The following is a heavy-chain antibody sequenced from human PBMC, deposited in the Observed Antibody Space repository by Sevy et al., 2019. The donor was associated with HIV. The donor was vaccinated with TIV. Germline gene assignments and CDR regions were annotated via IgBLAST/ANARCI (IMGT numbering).Heavy chain of an antibody. V-gene: IGHV3-23*01. CDR1: GFTFSTYA. CDR3: AKGYCSGGTCPRDYYYYGMDV. Sequence: GGSLRLSCAPSGFTFSTYAMYWVRQAPGRGLEWVSSIGGSGRYTYYADSVEGRFTISRDNSKNMLYLQMNSLRVADTAVYYCAKGYCSGGTCPRDYYYYGMDVWGQRTTVTVSS. D-gene: IGHD2-15*01. J-gene: IGHJ6*02. CDR2: IGGSGRYT.